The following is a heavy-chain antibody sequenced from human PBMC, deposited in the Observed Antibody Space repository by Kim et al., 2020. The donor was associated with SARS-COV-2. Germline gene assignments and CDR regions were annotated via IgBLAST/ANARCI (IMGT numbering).Heavy chain of an antibody. CDR2: INTNTGNP. D-gene: IGHD2-2*01. Sequence: ASVKVSCKASGYTFTSYAMNWVRQAPGQGLEWMGWINTNTGNPTYAQGFTGRFVFSLDTSVSTAYLQISSLKAEDTAVYYCARGEGYCSSTSCYAIFDNWFDPWGQGTLVTVSS. V-gene: IGHV7-4-1*02. CDR3: ARGEGYCSSTSCYAIFDNWFDP. CDR1: GYTFTSYA. J-gene: IGHJ5*02.